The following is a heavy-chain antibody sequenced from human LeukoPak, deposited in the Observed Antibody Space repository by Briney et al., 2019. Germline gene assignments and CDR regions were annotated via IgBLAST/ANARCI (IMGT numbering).Heavy chain of an antibody. V-gene: IGHV1-18*01. CDR1: GYTFSSYG. CDR3: ARGRGSTSRY. Sequence: ASVKASCKASGYTFSSYGITWVRQAPGQGLEWMGWISTFNGNTNYAQNLQGRVTMTADTSTSTAHMELRSLISDDTAVYYCARGRGSTSRYWGQGTLVTVSS. CDR2: ISTFNGNT. J-gene: IGHJ4*02. D-gene: IGHD5-12*01.